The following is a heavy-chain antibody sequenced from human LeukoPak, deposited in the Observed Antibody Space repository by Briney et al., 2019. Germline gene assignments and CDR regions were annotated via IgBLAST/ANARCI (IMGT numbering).Heavy chain of an antibody. CDR3: AELGITMIGGV. CDR2: ISSSGSTI. V-gene: IGHV3-48*03. D-gene: IGHD3-10*02. CDR1: GFTFSSYE. J-gene: IGHJ6*04. Sequence: GGSLRLSWAASGFTFSSYEMNWVRQAPGKGLEWVSYISSSGSTIYYADSVKGRFTISRDNAKNSLYLQMNSLRAEDTAVYYCAELGITMIGGVWGKGTTVTVSS.